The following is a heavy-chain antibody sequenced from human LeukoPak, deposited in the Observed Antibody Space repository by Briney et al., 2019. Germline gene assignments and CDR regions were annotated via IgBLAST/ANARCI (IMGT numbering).Heavy chain of an antibody. J-gene: IGHJ5*02. V-gene: IGHV3-30*03. CDR1: GFSFSNYG. CDR3: ARGSWWFDP. CDR2: ISYDGSNK. Sequence: PGGSLRLSCAASGFSFSNYGMHWVRQAPGKGLEWVTVISYDGSNKYYADSVKGRFTISRDNAKNSLYLQMNSLRAEDTAVYYCARGSWWFDPWGQGTLVTVSS. D-gene: IGHD3-10*01.